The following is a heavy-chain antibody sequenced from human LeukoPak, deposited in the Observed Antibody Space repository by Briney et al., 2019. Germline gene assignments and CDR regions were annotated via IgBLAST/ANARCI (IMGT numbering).Heavy chain of an antibody. Sequence: GGSLRLSCAVSGFTFSTYSMNWVRQAPGKGLEWVSSISSSSRYIYYADSVKGRFTISRDNAKNSLYLQMNSLRAEDTAVYYCARGEGDPTYYYYGMDVWGHGTTVTVTS. CDR2: ISSSSRYI. CDR1: GFTFSTYS. V-gene: IGHV3-21*01. J-gene: IGHJ6*02. CDR3: ARGEGDPTYYYYGMDV. D-gene: IGHD2-21*02.